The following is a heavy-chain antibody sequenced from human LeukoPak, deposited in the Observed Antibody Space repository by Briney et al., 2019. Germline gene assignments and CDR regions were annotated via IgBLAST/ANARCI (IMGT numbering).Heavy chain of an antibody. J-gene: IGHJ6*02. V-gene: IGHV4-39*01. CDR2: IYYNGSP. D-gene: IGHD4-17*01. CDR3: ASTVLPSRYYYYYGMDV. Sequence: SETLSLTCTVSGDSFRSSPYYWGWIRQPPGKGLEWIGCIYYNGSPYYNPSLKSRVTVSADTAKNQFSLKLNSVTATDTAVYYCASTVLPSRYYYYYGMDVWGQGTTVTVSS. CDR1: GDSFRSSPYY.